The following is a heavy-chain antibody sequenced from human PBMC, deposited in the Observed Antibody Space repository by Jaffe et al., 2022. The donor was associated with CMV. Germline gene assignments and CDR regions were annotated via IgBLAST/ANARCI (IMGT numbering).Heavy chain of an antibody. CDR1: GYTFTSYY. CDR2: INPSGGST. CDR3: ARVGPHGSGSYPEDYYYMDV. D-gene: IGHD3-10*01. V-gene: IGHV1-46*01. Sequence: QVQLVQSGAEVKKPGASVKVSCKASGYTFTSYYMHWVRQAPGQGLEWMGIINPSGGSTSYAQKFQGRVTMTRDTSTSTVYMELSSLRSEDTAVYYCARVGPHGSGSYPEDYYYMDVWGKGTTVTVSS. J-gene: IGHJ6*03.